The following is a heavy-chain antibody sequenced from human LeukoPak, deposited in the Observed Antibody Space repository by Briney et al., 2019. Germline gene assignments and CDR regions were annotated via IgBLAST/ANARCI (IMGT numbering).Heavy chain of an antibody. D-gene: IGHD6-13*01. CDR2: IYTSGST. Sequence: SQTLSLTCTVSGGSISSGSYYWSWIRQPAGKGLEWIGRIYTSGSTNYNPSLKSRVTISVDTSKNQFSLKLSSVTAADTAVYYCARDRYSSPAGFDHWGQGTLVTVSS. CDR3: ARDRYSSPAGFDH. CDR1: GGSISSGSYY. V-gene: IGHV4-61*02. J-gene: IGHJ5*02.